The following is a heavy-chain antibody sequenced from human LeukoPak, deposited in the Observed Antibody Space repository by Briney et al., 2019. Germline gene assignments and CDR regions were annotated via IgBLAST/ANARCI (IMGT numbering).Heavy chain of an antibody. J-gene: IGHJ6*03. CDR3: ARDLGIVPAARYYMDV. Sequence: ASVKVSCKASGYTFTGYYMHWVRQAPGQGLEWMGWINPNSGGTNYAQKLQGRVTMTRDTSISTAYMELSRLRSDDTAVYYCARDLGIVPAARYYMDVWGKGTTVTVSS. CDR1: GYTFTGYY. D-gene: IGHD2-2*01. CDR2: INPNSGGT. V-gene: IGHV1-2*02.